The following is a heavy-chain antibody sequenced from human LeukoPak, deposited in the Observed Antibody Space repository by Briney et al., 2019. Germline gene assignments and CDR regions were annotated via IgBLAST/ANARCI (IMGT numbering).Heavy chain of an antibody. CDR2: ISPNGDGT. J-gene: IGHJ4*02. D-gene: IGHD1-26*01. CDR1: GFTFSSYD. V-gene: IGHV3-64*01. Sequence: PGGSLRLSCAASGFTFSSYDMHWVRQAPGKGLEYVSAISPNGDGTYYANSVKGRFTISRDNSKNTVYLQMDSLRAEDMAVYYCARRVLGATVEHYFDYWGQGTLVTVSS. CDR3: ARRVLGATVEHYFDY.